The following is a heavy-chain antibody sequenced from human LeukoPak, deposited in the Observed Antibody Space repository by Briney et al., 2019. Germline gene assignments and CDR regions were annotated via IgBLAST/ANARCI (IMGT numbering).Heavy chain of an antibody. CDR3: ARVAGAAAIHYYYYYMDV. CDR1: GYTFTGYY. J-gene: IGHJ6*03. V-gene: IGHV1-2*02. Sequence: DSVKVSCKASGYTFTGYYMHWVRQAPGQGLEWMGWINPNSGGTNYAQKFQGRVTMTRDTSISTAYMELSRLRSDDTAVYYCARVAGAAAIHYYYYYMDVWGKGTTVTVSS. CDR2: INPNSGGT. D-gene: IGHD2-2*01.